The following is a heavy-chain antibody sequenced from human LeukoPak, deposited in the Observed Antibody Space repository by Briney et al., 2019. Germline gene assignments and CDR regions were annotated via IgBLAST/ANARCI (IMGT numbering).Heavy chain of an antibody. Sequence: KTSETLSLTCTVSGYSISSGYYWGWIRQPPGKGLEWIGSIYHSGSTYYNPSLKSRVTISVDTSKNQFSLKLSSVTAADTAMYYCASPVFIAAAGKDFTEFDIWGQGTMVTVSS. D-gene: IGHD6-13*01. CDR3: ASPVFIAAAGKDFTEFDI. V-gene: IGHV4-38-2*02. J-gene: IGHJ3*02. CDR1: GYSISSGYY. CDR2: IYHSGST.